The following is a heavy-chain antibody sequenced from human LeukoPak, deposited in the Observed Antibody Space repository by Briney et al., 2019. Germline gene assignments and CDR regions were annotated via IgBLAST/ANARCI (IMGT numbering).Heavy chain of an antibody. D-gene: IGHD6-19*01. CDR3: AKDTVAVAALFDP. Sequence: GGSLRLSCAASGFTFSSYEMNWVRQAPGKGLEWVSYISSSGSTIYYADSVKGRFTISRDNSKNTLYLKMNSLRAEDTAVYYCAKDTVAVAALFDPWGQGTLVTVSS. CDR1: GFTFSSYE. CDR2: ISSSGSTI. J-gene: IGHJ5*02. V-gene: IGHV3-48*03.